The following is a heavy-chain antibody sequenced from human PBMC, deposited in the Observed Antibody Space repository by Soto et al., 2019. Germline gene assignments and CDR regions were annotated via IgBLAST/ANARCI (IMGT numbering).Heavy chain of an antibody. V-gene: IGHV1-69*13. CDR3: ARSQGSSTSLEIYYYYYYGMDV. Sequence: SVKVSCQASGGTFGSYAISWVRQAPGQGLEWMGGIIPIPGTANYAQKFRGRVTIAADESTSTAYMELSSLRSEDTAVYYCARSQGSSTSLEIYYYYYYGMDVWGQGTTVTVSS. J-gene: IGHJ6*02. CDR2: IIPIPGTA. D-gene: IGHD2-2*01. CDR1: GGTFGSYA.